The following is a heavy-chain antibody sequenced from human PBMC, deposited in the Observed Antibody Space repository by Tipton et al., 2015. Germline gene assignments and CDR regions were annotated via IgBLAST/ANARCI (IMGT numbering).Heavy chain of an antibody. V-gene: IGHV4-59*13. CDR3: TKDRGRGVRTRGRIDS. Sequence: TLSLTCNVSGGPMNNFYWTWIRQPPGKGLEWIGYIDYSGDTNYNPSLMSRVTISIDTSKNQFSLKVNSVTAANTTVYYCTKDRGRGVRTRGRIDSWGQGALVTVSS. D-gene: IGHD3-16*01. CDR1: GGPMNNFY. CDR2: IDYSGDT. J-gene: IGHJ4*02.